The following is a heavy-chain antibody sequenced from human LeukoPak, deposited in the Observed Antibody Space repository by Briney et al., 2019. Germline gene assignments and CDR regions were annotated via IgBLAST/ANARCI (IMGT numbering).Heavy chain of an antibody. Sequence: PGGSLRLSCAASGFTFSSYAMHWVRQAPGKGLEWVAVISYDGSNKYYADSVKGRFTISRDNSKNTLYLQTNSLRAEDTAVYYCARGPMTTVDYWGQGTLVTVSS. CDR2: ISYDGSNK. CDR3: ARGPMTTVDY. J-gene: IGHJ4*02. CDR1: GFTFSSYA. V-gene: IGHV3-30*04. D-gene: IGHD4-11*01.